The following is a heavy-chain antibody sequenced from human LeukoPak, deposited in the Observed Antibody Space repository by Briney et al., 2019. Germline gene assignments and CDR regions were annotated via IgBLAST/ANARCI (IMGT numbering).Heavy chain of an antibody. V-gene: IGHV4-39*07. Sequence: SETLSLTCTVSGGSISSSSYYWGWIRQPPGKGLEWIGSIYYSGSTYYNPSLKSRVTISVDTSKNQFSLKLSSVTAADTAVYYCARDGYKSSFDYWGQGTLVTVSS. CDR3: ARDGYKSSFDY. CDR1: GGSISSSSYY. D-gene: IGHD5-24*01. CDR2: IYYSGST. J-gene: IGHJ4*02.